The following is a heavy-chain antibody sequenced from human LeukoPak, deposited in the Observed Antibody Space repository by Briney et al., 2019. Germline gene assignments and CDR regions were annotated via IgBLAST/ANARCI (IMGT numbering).Heavy chain of an antibody. J-gene: IGHJ4*02. CDR1: GGSISGGSYY. V-gene: IGHV4-61*02. D-gene: IGHD3-22*01. CDR3: AGGDYYDSSGYWGYYFDY. Sequence: PSQTLSLTCTVSGGSISGGSYYWSWIRQPAGKGLEWIGRIYTSGSTNYNPSLKSRVTISVDTSKNQFSLKLSSVTAADTAVYYCAGGDYYDSSGYWGYYFDYWGQGTLVTVSS. CDR2: IYTSGST.